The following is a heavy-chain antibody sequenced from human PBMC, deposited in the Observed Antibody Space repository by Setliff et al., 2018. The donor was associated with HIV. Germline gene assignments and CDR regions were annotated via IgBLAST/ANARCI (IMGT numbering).Heavy chain of an antibody. J-gene: IGHJ6*03. CDR2: IYGTGFGA. CDR1: GYSFRHFW. CDR3: ARHGEAGNYMDV. Sequence: GESLKIPCQGSGYSFRHFWIGWVRQMPGKGLEWMGVIYGTGFGARYSPSFEGQVTISADSSIATAYLQWSSLKASDTAIYYCARHGEAGNYMDVWGQGTTVTVSS. D-gene: IGHD6-13*01. V-gene: IGHV5-51*01.